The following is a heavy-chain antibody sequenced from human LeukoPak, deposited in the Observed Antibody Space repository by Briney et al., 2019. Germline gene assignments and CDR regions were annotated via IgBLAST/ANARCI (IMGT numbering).Heavy chain of an antibody. CDR1: GGTLSSYA. J-gene: IGHJ5*02. V-gene: IGHV1-69*13. CDR3: ARDGRGQLLPNNWFDP. Sequence: ASVKVSCKASGGTLSSYAISWVRQAPGQGLEWMGGIIPIFGTANYAQKFQGRVTITADESTSTAYMELSSLRSEDTAVYYCARDGRGQLLPNNWFDPWGQGTLVTVSS. CDR2: IIPIFGTA. D-gene: IGHD2-15*01.